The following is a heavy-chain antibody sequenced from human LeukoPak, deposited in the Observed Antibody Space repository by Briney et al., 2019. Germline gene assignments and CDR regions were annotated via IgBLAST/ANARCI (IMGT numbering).Heavy chain of an antibody. J-gene: IGHJ4*02. Sequence: GESLNISCKGSGYIFTSYWIGWVRQMPGKGQEWMGIIYPGGSDTRYSPSFQGQVTVSADKSSSTAYLQWNSLRASDTAMYYCARHQYYYDSRAYYIDFWGQGTLVTVSS. D-gene: IGHD3-22*01. CDR3: ARHQYYYDSRAYYIDF. CDR2: IYPGGSDT. CDR1: GYIFTSYW. V-gene: IGHV5-51*01.